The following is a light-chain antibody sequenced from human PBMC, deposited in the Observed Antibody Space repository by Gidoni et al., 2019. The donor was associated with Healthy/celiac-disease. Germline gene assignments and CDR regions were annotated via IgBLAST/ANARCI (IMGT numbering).Light chain of an antibody. CDR3: QQYNSYSYT. Sequence: DIQMTHSPSTLSASVGDRVTITCRASQSISSWLAWYQQKPGKAPKLLIYKASSIESGVPSRFSGSGSGTEFTLTISSLQPDDFATYYCQQYNSYSYTFGQGTKLEIK. J-gene: IGKJ2*01. CDR1: QSISSW. V-gene: IGKV1-5*03. CDR2: KAS.